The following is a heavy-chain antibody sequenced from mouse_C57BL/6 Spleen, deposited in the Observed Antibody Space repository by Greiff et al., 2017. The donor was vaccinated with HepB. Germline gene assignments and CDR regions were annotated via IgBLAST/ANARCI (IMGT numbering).Heavy chain of an antibody. V-gene: IGHV5-4*01. CDR2: ISDGGSYT. CDR3: ARDGDSSGYVFAY. J-gene: IGHJ3*01. CDR1: GFTFSSYA. Sequence: EVHLVESGGGLVKPGGSLKLSCAASGFTFSSYAMSWVRQTPEKRLEWVATISDGGSYTYYPDNVKGRFTISRDNAKNNLYLQMSHLKSEDTAMYDCARDGDSSGYVFAYWGQGTLVTVSA. D-gene: IGHD3-2*02.